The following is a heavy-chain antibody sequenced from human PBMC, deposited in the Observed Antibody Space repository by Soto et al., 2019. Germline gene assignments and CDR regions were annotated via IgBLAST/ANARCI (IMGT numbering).Heavy chain of an antibody. CDR2: MNPNSGNT. J-gene: IGHJ4*02. Sequence: QVQLVQSGAEVEKPGASVKVSCKASGYTFTSYDINWVRQATGQGLEWMGWMNPNSGNTGYAQKFQGRVTMTRNTSISTAYMELSSLRSEDTAVYYCARARGGYYDSSGYYYFDYWGQGTLVTVSS. CDR1: GYTFTSYD. CDR3: ARARGGYYDSSGYYYFDY. V-gene: IGHV1-8*01. D-gene: IGHD3-22*01.